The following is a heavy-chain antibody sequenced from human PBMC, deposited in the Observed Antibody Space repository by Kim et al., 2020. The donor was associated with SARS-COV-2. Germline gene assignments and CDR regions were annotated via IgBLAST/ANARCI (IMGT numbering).Heavy chain of an antibody. CDR3: GKAGDHGDYLIAY. V-gene: IGHV3-30*02. Sequence: YADSGKGRFTVSRDTSRTTLSLQMNGLRPEDTAVYYCGKAGDHGDYLIAYWGQGTLVTVSS. J-gene: IGHJ4*02. D-gene: IGHD4-17*01.